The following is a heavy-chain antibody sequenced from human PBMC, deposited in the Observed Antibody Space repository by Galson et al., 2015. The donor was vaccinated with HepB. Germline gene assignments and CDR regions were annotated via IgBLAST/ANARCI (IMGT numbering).Heavy chain of an antibody. Sequence: SLRLSCAASGFTFSDYYMSWIRQAPGKGLEWVSYISSSSSYTNYADSVKGRFTISRDNAKNSLYLQMNSLRAEDTAVYYCARVDIVGATWYFDLWGRGTLVTVSS. D-gene: IGHD1-26*01. CDR1: GFTFSDYY. CDR2: ISSSSSYT. V-gene: IGHV3-11*05. J-gene: IGHJ2*01. CDR3: ARVDIVGATWYFDL.